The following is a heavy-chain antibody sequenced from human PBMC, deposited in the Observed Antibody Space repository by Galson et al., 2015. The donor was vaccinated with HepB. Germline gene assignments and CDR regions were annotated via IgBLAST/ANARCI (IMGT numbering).Heavy chain of an antibody. J-gene: IGHJ4*02. V-gene: IGHV3-30-3*01. CDR2: ISYAGSNK. Sequence: SLRLSCAASGFTFSSYAMHWVRQAPGKGLEWVAVISYAGSNKYYADSVKGRFTISRDNSKNTLYLQMNSLRAEDTAVYYCAREVPYYFDYWGQGTLVTVSS. CDR1: GFTFSSYA. CDR3: AREVPYYFDY.